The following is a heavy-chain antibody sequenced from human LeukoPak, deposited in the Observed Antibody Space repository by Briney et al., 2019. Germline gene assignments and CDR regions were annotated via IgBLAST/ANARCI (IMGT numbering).Heavy chain of an antibody. CDR3: ARASSSSWTGVNWFDP. J-gene: IGHJ5*02. D-gene: IGHD6-13*01. CDR1: GFTFSDYY. Sequence: PGGSLRLSCAASGFTFSDYYMSWIRQAPGKGLELVSYISSSGSTIYYADSVKGRFTISRDNAKNSLYLQMNSLRAEDTAVYYCARASSSSWTGVNWFDPWGQGTLVTVSS. CDR2: ISSSGSTI. V-gene: IGHV3-11*01.